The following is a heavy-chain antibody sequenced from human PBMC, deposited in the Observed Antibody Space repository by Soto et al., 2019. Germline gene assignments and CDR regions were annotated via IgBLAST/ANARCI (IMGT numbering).Heavy chain of an antibody. CDR3: ARDASAYDGGWYPRGFDP. CDR2: IWYDGSNK. Sequence: QVQLVESGGAVFQLGRSLRLSWAASGFTSSTYGMHWVRQAPGKGLEWVAIIWYDGSNKYYADSVKGRFTISRDDSKNTLYLQMNSLTAEDTAVYFCARDASAYDGGWYPRGFDPWGQGTLVTVSS. D-gene: IGHD6-19*01. CDR1: GFTSSTYG. J-gene: IGHJ5*02. V-gene: IGHV3-33*01.